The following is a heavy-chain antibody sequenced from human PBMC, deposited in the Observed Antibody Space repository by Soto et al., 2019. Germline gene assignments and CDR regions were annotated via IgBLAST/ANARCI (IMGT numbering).Heavy chain of an antibody. Sequence: QVQLVQSGAEVKKPGSSVKVSCKASGGTFSSYTISWVRQAPGQGLEWMGRIIPILGIANYAQKFHGRVTITADKSTSTAYMELSSLRSEDTAVYYCASSWVVPAAMYDWFDPWGQGTLVTVSS. CDR2: IIPILGIA. V-gene: IGHV1-69*02. D-gene: IGHD2-2*01. J-gene: IGHJ5*02. CDR3: ASSWVVPAAMYDWFDP. CDR1: GGTFSSYT.